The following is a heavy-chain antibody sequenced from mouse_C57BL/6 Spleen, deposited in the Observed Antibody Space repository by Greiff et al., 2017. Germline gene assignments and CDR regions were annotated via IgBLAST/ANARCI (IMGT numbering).Heavy chain of an antibody. CDR1: GFTFNTYA. CDR2: ISSKSSNYAT. J-gene: IGHJ3*01. Sequence: EVQLVESGGGLVQPKGSLKLSCAASGFTFNTYAMHWVRQAPGKGLEWVARISSKSSNYATYYADSVKDRFTISRDDSQSMLYLQMNNLKTEDTAMYYCVRDGVVTTGVAYWGQGTLVTVPA. D-gene: IGHD2-2*01. V-gene: IGHV10-3*01. CDR3: VRDGVVTTGVAY.